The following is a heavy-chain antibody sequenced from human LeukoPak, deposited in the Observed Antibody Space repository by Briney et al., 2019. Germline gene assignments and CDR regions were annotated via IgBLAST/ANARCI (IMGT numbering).Heavy chain of an antibody. V-gene: IGHV1-46*01. CDR1: GYTFTSYY. D-gene: IGHD2-21*02. CDR2: INPSGGST. Sequence: ASVKVSCKASGYTFTSYYMHWVRQAPGQGLEWMGIINPSGGSTSYAQKFQGRVTMTEDTSTDTAYMELSSLRSEDTAVYYCATDRAQPLLPFDYWGQGTLVTVSS. CDR3: ATDRAQPLLPFDY. J-gene: IGHJ4*02.